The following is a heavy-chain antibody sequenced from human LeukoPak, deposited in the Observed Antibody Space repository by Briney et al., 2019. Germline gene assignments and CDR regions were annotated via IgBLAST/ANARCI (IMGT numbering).Heavy chain of an antibody. CDR1: GGSFSGYY. CDR2: INHSGST. J-gene: IGHJ4*02. V-gene: IGHV4-34*03. CDR3: MVYATTRDY. Sequence: SETLSLTCAVYGGSFSGYYWSWIRQPPGKGLEWIGEINHSGSTNYNPSLQSRVTISVDTSKNQFSLKLSSVTAADTAVYYCMVYATTRDYWGQGTLVTVSS. D-gene: IGHD2-8*01.